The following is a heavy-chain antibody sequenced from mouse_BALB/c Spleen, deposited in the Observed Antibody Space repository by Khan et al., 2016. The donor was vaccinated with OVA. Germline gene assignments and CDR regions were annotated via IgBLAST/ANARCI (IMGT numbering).Heavy chain of an antibody. V-gene: IGHV2-2*01. J-gene: IGHJ3*01. Sequence: QVQLQQSGPGLVQPSQSLSITCTVSGFSLTTYGIHWVRQSPGKGLEWLGVIWSGGSTDYNAPFISRLSISKDNSKSQVFFKMNSLQIDDTAIYYCASHSYRYDFTYWGQGTLVTVSA. CDR2: IWSGGST. CDR3: ASHSYRYDFTY. D-gene: IGHD2-12*01. CDR1: GFSLTTYG.